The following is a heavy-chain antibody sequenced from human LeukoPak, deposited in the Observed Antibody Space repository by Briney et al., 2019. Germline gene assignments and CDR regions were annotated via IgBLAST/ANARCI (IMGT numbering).Heavy chain of an antibody. J-gene: IGHJ4*02. Sequence: SQTLSLTCTVSGGSISSGDYYWSWIRQPPGKGLEWIGYIYYSGSTYYNPSLKSRVTISVDTSKNQFSLKLSSVTAADTAVYYCASFLIQGVIAVDYWGQGTLVTVSS. V-gene: IGHV4-30-4*08. CDR3: ASFLIQGVIAVDY. D-gene: IGHD3-10*01. CDR2: IYYSGST. CDR1: GGSISSGDYY.